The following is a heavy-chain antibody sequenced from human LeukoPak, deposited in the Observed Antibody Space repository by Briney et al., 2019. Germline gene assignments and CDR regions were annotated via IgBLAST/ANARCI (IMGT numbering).Heavy chain of an antibody. Sequence: ASVKVSCKASGYTFTSYGISWVRQAPGQGLEWMGWMNPNSGGTNYAQKFQGRVTITRDTSISTAYMELSSLRSDDTAVYYCATVYSSGWNFHYWGQGTLVTVSS. J-gene: IGHJ4*02. CDR2: MNPNSGGT. CDR3: ATVYSSGWNFHY. D-gene: IGHD6-19*01. V-gene: IGHV1-2*02. CDR1: GYTFTSYG.